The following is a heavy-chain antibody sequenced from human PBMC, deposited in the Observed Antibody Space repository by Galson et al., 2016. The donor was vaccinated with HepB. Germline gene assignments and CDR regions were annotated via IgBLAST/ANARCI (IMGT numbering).Heavy chain of an antibody. Sequence: SLRLSCATSGFTFGSVWMSWVRQAPGRGLEWIGEIYHTETTNNNPFLSSRFTLSVDKSTNQFSLNLTSATAADTAVYYCARAAVVPGARMVFDPWGQGTLVTVSS. CDR1: GFTFGSVW. V-gene: IGHV4-4*02. CDR2: IYHTETT. D-gene: IGHD2-2*01. CDR3: ARAAVVPGARMVFDP. J-gene: IGHJ5*02.